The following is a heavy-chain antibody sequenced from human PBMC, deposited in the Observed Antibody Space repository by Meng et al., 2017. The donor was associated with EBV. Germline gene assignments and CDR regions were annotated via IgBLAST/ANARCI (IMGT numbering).Heavy chain of an antibody. V-gene: IGHV4-61*01. CDR2: IYDGGTT. CDR3: AKSSSSTPGVVDS. CDR1: GASVSGGTFH. Sequence: QVHLQESGPGLVKPSETLSLTCPVSGASVSGGTFHWSWIRQPPGKELQWIGYIYDGGTTIYNPSLKSRVTIFLDTSRNQFSLGLRSVTTADTAVYYCAKSSSSTPGVVDSWGQGTLVTVSS. D-gene: IGHD2-2*01. J-gene: IGHJ4*02.